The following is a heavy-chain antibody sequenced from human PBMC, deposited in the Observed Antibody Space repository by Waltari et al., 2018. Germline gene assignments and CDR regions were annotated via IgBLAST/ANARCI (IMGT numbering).Heavy chain of an antibody. CDR3: ARAYYYDSSGYYLGSGSSGY. D-gene: IGHD3-22*01. CDR2: ISSSSSYI. J-gene: IGHJ4*02. V-gene: IGHV3-21*01. Sequence: EVQLVESGGGLVKPGGSLRLSCAASGFTFSSYSMNWVRQAPGQGLGWVSSISSSSSYIYYADSVKGRFTISRDNAKNSLYLQMNSLRAEDTAVYYCARAYYYDSSGYYLGSGSSGYWGQGTLVTVSS. CDR1: GFTFSSYS.